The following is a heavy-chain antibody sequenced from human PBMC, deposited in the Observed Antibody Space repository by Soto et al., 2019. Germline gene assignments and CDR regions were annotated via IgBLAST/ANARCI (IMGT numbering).Heavy chain of an antibody. D-gene: IGHD6-13*01. Sequence: SETLSLTCVVSGASISTNNWWSWVRQPPGKGLEWIGEVYHSGSTNCNPSLKSRVTISIDKSKNQFSLRLTSMTAADTAVYYCAVPGAGDFDYWSKGTLVTVSS. CDR2: VYHSGST. CDR1: GASISTNNW. CDR3: AVPGAGDFDY. V-gene: IGHV4-4*02. J-gene: IGHJ4*02.